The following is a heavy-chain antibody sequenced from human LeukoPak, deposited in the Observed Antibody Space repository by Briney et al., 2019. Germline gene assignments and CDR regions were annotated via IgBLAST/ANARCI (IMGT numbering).Heavy chain of an antibody. Sequence: GGSLRLSCAASGFSFSSYAMSWVRQAPGRGLEWVSGISTGGSTYYGDSVRGRFTISRDNSKNTQYLQMNSLRAEDTAVYYCARALITMVRGVITEYYFDYWGQGTLVTVSS. V-gene: IGHV3-23*01. J-gene: IGHJ4*02. D-gene: IGHD3-10*01. CDR2: ISTGGST. CDR1: GFSFSSYA. CDR3: ARALITMVRGVITEYYFDY.